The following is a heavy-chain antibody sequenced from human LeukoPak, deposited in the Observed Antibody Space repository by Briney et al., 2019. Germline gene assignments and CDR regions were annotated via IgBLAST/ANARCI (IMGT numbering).Heavy chain of an antibody. CDR3: ARESDLSNYDRTDY. D-gene: IGHD4/OR15-4a*01. CDR1: GGSISSGNYY. Sequence: SQTLPLTCTVSGGSISSGNYYWSWIRQPAGKGLEWIGRTYTSGSTSYNPTLKSRVTISADTSKNQLSLKLTSVTAADTAVYYCARESDLSNYDRTDYWGQGTLVTVSS. J-gene: IGHJ4*02. CDR2: TYTSGST. V-gene: IGHV4-61*02.